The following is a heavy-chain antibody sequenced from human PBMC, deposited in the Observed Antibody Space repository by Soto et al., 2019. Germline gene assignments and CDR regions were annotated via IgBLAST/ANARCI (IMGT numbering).Heavy chain of an antibody. J-gene: IGHJ3*02. CDR1: GFTFSSYG. D-gene: IGHD2-15*01. V-gene: IGHV3-30*18. CDR3: AKDRRVYCSGGSCYPDAFDI. Sequence: QVQLVESGGGAVQPGRSLRLSCEASGFTFSSYGMHWVRQAPGKGLEWVAVISYDGSNKYYADSVKGRFTISRDNSKNTLYLQMNSLRAEDTAVYYCAKDRRVYCSGGSCYPDAFDIWRQGTMVTVSS. CDR2: ISYDGSNK.